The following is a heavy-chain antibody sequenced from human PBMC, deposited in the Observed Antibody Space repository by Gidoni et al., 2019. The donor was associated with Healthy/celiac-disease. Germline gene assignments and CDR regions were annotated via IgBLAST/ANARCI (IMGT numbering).Heavy chain of an antibody. CDR3: AREVNYYDSSGYLDAFDI. Sequence: QVQLQESGPGLVTPSQTLSLTCTVSGGSISSGGYYWSWIRQPPGKGLAWIGYIYYSGSTYDNPSLKSRVTISVDTSKNQFSLKLSSVTAADTAVYCCAREVNYYDSSGYLDAFDIWGQGTMVTVSS. J-gene: IGHJ3*02. CDR1: GGSISSGGYY. CDR2: IYYSGST. V-gene: IGHV4-31*03. D-gene: IGHD3-22*01.